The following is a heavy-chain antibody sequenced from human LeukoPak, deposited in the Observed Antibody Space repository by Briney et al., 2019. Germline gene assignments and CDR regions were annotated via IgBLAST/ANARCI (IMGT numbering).Heavy chain of an antibody. CDR1: GFTFSTYA. D-gene: IGHD3-22*01. CDR2: ISSSGSTI. CDR3: AGRGLWDSSGYYYYYYMDV. J-gene: IGHJ6*03. Sequence: GGSLRLSCAAFGFTFSTYAMHWVRQAPGKGLEWVSYISSSGSTIYYADSVKGRFTISRDNAKNSLYLQMNSLRAEDTAVYYCAGRGLWDSSGYYYYYYMDVWGKGITVTISS. V-gene: IGHV3-48*03.